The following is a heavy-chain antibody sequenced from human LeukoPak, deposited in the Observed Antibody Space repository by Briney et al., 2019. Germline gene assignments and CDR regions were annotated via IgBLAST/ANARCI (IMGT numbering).Heavy chain of an antibody. Sequence: SGPTLLNPTQTLTLTCTFSGFSLSTSGMRVSWIRQPPGKALEWLSLSDWDDDKLYSTSLKTRLTIFKDTSKNQVVLTMTNMDPVDTATYYCARTPSSSSYFDYWGQGTQVTVSS. D-gene: IGHD6-6*01. V-gene: IGHV2-70*04. J-gene: IGHJ4*02. CDR2: SDWDDDK. CDR1: GFSLSTSGMR. CDR3: ARTPSSSSYFDY.